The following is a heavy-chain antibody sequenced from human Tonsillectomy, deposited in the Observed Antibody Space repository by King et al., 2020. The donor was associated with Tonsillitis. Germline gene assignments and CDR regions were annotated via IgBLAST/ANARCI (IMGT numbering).Heavy chain of an antibody. CDR1: GASISHYY. CDR3: ARDRRTASY. J-gene: IGHJ4*02. CDR2: IYNTGRT. Sequence: QLQESGPGLVKPSETLSLTCTVSGASISHYYWSWIRQPPGKGLEWIGYIYNTGRTNYNPALESRVTISLDTSNNQFSLKLTSVTAADTAVYYCARDRRTASYWGQGALVTVSP. V-gene: IGHV4-59*01. D-gene: IGHD2-21*02.